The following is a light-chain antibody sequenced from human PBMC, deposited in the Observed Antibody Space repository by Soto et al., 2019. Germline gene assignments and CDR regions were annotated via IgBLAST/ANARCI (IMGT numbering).Light chain of an antibody. V-gene: IGKV4-1*01. J-gene: IGKJ5*01. CDR3: HQYCITPIT. CDR1: QRVLYSSNNKNY. Sequence: SVRTKINDYLAVALGERATINCKSGQRVLYSSNNKNYLAWYQQKPGQPPKLLIYWASTRESGVPDRFSGSGSGTDFTLTIISLLAQDVAVYYCHQYCITPITFGRGTLVEIK. CDR2: WAS.